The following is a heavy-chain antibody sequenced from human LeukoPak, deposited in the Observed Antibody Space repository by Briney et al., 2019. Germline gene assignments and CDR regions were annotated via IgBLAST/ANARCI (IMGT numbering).Heavy chain of an antibody. CDR2: IYYSGST. Sequence: PSETLSLTCAVYGGSFSGYYWSWIRQPPGKGLEWIGYIYYSGSTNYNPSLKSRVTISVDTPKNQFSLKLSSVTAADTAVYYCARAWDTAMVNYYYGMDVWGQGTTVTVSS. V-gene: IGHV4-59*01. CDR3: ARAWDTAMVNYYYGMDV. J-gene: IGHJ6*02. CDR1: GGSFSGYY. D-gene: IGHD5-18*01.